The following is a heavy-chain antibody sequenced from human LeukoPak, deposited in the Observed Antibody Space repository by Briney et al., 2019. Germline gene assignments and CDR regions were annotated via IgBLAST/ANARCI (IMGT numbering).Heavy chain of an antibody. V-gene: IGHV1-18*01. CDR2: ISAYNGNT. J-gene: IGHJ5*02. CDR3: ARCNWNYEDGLNWFDP. Sequence: EASVKVSCKASGYTFTSYGISWVRQAPGQGLEWMGWISAYNGNTNYAQKLRGRVTMTTDTSTSTAYMELRSLRSDDTAVYYCARCNWNYEDGLNWFDPWGQGTLVTVSS. D-gene: IGHD1-7*01. CDR1: GYTFTSYG.